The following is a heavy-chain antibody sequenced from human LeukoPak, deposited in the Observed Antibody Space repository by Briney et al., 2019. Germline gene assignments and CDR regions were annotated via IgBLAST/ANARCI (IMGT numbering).Heavy chain of an antibody. CDR3: ASHRLGYCSSTSCPNYYYYYGMDV. CDR1: GYTFTSYS. V-gene: IGHV1-3*01. CDR2: INAGNGNT. Sequence: ASGKVACKASGYTFTSYSMHWVRQAPGQRLEWMGWINAGNGNTKYSQKFQGRVTITRDTSASTAYMELSSLRSEDTAVYYCASHRLGYCSSTSCPNYYYYYGMDVWGQGTTVTVSS. J-gene: IGHJ6*02. D-gene: IGHD2-2*01.